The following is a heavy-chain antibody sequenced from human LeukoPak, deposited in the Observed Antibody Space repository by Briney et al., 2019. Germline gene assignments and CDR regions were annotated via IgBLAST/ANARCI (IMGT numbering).Heavy chain of an antibody. CDR3: AVDTSSWSHDY. Sequence: ASVKVSCKASGYTFSNYALNWVRQAPGQGLEWMGWINTKTGHPTYAQGFTGRFVFSLDTSVSTAYLQINSLRAEDTAVYFCAVDTSSWSHDYWGQGTLVTVSA. CDR2: INTKTGHP. V-gene: IGHV7-4-1*02. D-gene: IGHD6-13*01. CDR1: GYTFSNYA. J-gene: IGHJ4*02.